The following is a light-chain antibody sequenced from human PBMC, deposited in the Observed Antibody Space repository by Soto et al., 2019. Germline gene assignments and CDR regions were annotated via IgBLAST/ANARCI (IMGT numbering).Light chain of an antibody. CDR1: SGHSSYA. J-gene: IGLJ2*01. CDR2: LNSDGSH. Sequence: QSVLTQSPXASASLGAXVKXXXTLSSGHSSYAIAWHQQQPEKGPRYLMKLNSDGSHSKGDGIPDRFSGSSSGAERYLTISSLQSEDEADYYCQTWGTGIQVFGGGTKLTVL. CDR3: QTWGTGIQV. V-gene: IGLV4-69*01.